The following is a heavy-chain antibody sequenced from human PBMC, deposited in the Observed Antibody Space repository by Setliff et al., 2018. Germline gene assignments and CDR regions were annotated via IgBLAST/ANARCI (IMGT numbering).Heavy chain of an antibody. J-gene: IGHJ4*02. CDR3: ARVTGEMATIEESAYYFDY. V-gene: IGHV1-18*01. Sequence: ASVKVSCKASGYTFTSYGISWVRQAPGQGLEWMGWISAYNGNTNYAQKLQGRVTMTGHASINTAYMELSSLRSEDTAVYYCARVTGEMATIEESAYYFDYWGQGTLVTVS. CDR1: GYTFTSYG. D-gene: IGHD5-12*01. CDR2: ISAYNGNT.